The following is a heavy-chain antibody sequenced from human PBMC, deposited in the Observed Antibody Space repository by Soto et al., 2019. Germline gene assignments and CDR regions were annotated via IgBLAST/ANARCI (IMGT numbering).Heavy chain of an antibody. CDR3: ASQSPGAP. CDR1: GYAFTGYV. Sequence: ASLKLDWKGAGYAFTGYVISWVRQAPGQGLEWMGWISPYNGNTKFPQKLQGRVTMTTDTSTSTAYMELRSLRSDDTAVYYCASQSPGAPWGQRPLVTVHS. V-gene: IGHV1-18*01. CDR2: ISPYNGNT. J-gene: IGHJ5*02.